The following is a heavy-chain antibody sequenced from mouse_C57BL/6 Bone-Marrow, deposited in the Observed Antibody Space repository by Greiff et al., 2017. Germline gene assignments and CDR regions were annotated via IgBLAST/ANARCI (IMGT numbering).Heavy chain of an antibody. CDR3: AREFYYGSYYYAMDY. CDR2: IDPSDSET. D-gene: IGHD1-1*01. J-gene: IGHJ4*01. Sequence: QVQLQQPGAELVRPGSSVKLSCKASGYTFTSYWMHWVKQRPIQGLEWIGNIDPSDSETHYNQKFKDKATLTVDKSSSTAYMQLSSLTSEDSAVYYCAREFYYGSYYYAMDYWGQGTSVTVSS. CDR1: GYTFTSYW. V-gene: IGHV1-52*01.